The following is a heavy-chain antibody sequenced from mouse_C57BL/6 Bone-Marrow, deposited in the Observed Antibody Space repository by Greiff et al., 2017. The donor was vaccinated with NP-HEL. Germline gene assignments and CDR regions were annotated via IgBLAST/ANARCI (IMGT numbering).Heavy chain of an antibody. D-gene: IGHD1-1*01. CDR1: GYTFTDYE. J-gene: IGHJ4*01. CDR2: IDPETGGT. CDR3: TRRGYYYGSSHYYAMDY. Sequence: QVQLQQSGAELVRPGASVTLSCKASGYTFTDYEMHWVKQTPVHGLEWIGAIDPETGGTAYNQKFKGKATLTADKSSSTAYMELRSLTSEDSAVYYCTRRGYYYGSSHYYAMDYWGKGTSVTVAS. V-gene: IGHV1-15*01.